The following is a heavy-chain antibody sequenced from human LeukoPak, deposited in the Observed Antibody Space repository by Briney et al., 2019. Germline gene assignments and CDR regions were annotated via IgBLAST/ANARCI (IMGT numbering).Heavy chain of an antibody. CDR3: AKVWSADFWSGYFTWFDP. D-gene: IGHD3-3*01. CDR2: IRGSGGST. CDR1: GFTFSVYA. J-gene: IGHJ5*02. V-gene: IGHV3-23*01. Sequence: PGGSLRLSCTASGFTFSVYAMIWVRQPPEKGLEWVSGIRGSGGSTYYADSVKGRFTISRDNSKNTLYLQMNSLRAEDTAVYYCAKVWSADFWSGYFTWFDPWGQGTLVTVSS.